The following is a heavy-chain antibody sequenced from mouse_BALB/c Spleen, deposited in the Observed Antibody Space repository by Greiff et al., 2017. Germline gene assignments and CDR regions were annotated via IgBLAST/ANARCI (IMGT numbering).Heavy chain of an antibody. CDR1: GFTFNTNA. Sequence: EVMLVETGGGLVQPKGSLKLSCAASGFTFNTNAMNWVRQAPGKGLEWVARIRSKSNNYATYYADSVKDRFTISRDDSQSMLYLQMNNLKTEDTAMYYCVRESHYGSWFAYWGQGTLVTVSA. D-gene: IGHD2-2*01. CDR3: VRESHYGSWFAY. V-gene: IGHV10S3*01. J-gene: IGHJ3*01. CDR2: IRSKSNNYAT.